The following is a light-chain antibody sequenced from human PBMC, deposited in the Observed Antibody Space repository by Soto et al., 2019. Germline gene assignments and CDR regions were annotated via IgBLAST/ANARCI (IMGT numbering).Light chain of an antibody. CDR2: DAS. CDR1: QTISSS. Sequence: EMQMTQSPSTLSGSVGNVVTITFRASQTISSSLAWYQQKPGKAPKPLIYDASNMETGVPSRFTGTGSGTDFTFTLSSLQPADIATYHCQQYEIFPITFGQGTRLEIK. V-gene: IGKV1-33*01. CDR3: QQYEIFPIT. J-gene: IGKJ5*01.